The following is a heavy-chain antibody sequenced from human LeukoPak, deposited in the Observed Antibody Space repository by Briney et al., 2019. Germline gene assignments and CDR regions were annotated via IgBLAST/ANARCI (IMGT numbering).Heavy chain of an antibody. D-gene: IGHD2-15*01. Sequence: SETLSLTCTASGGSISSYYWSWIRQPPGKGLEWIGYIYYSGSTNYNPSLKSRVTISVDTSKNQFSLKLSSVTAADTAVYYCATTVLGYCSGGSCYEFDYWGQGTLVTVSS. CDR2: IYYSGST. CDR3: ATTVLGYCSGGSCYEFDY. CDR1: GGSISSYY. V-gene: IGHV4-59*01. J-gene: IGHJ4*02.